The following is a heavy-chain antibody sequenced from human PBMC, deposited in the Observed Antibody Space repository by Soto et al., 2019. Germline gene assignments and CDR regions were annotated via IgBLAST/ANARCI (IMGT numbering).Heavy chain of an antibody. Sequence: EVQLVESGGGLVQPRGSLTLSCAASGFTFSTYWMNWVRQAPGKGLEWVAKIRHDSTERFYGDSVKGRFTVSRDDATESLFLQMNRLRVEDTAVYYCARSQRVGYHYEGHYFDYWGQGILVTVSS. CDR1: GFTFSTYW. V-gene: IGHV3-7*03. J-gene: IGHJ4*02. CDR2: IRHDSTER. CDR3: ARSQRVGYHYEGHYFDY. D-gene: IGHD3-22*01.